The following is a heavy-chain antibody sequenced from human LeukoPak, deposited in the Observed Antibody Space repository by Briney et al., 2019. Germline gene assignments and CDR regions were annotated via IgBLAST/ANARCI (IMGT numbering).Heavy chain of an antibody. CDR3: ATVRWNDGDAFDI. CDR2: SSYSGST. Sequence: SETLSLTCSVSGGSVSSGSYYWSWIRQPPGKGLEWIGYSSYSGSTSYNPSLKSRVTIAVDTSKNQFSLKLRSVTAADTAVYYCATVRWNDGDAFDIWGQGTMVTVSS. D-gene: IGHD1-1*01. J-gene: IGHJ3*02. V-gene: IGHV4-61*01. CDR1: GGSVSSGSYY.